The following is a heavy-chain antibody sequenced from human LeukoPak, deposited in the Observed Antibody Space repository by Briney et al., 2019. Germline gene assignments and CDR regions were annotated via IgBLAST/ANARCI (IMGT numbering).Heavy chain of an antibody. CDR2: IDHRGSS. CDR3: ATPSSTLAAAPCFDG. D-gene: IGHD6-13*01. Sequence: PSETLSLTRGFHGEHYTYYFGIELRQVPGKGLEWIGEIDHRGSSNYNPPLKSRATISVDTSKNHFSLSLTSVTAADTAVYYCATPSSTLAAAPCFDGWGQGTVVTVSS. J-gene: IGHJ4*03. V-gene: IGHV4-34*01. CDR1: GEHYTYYF.